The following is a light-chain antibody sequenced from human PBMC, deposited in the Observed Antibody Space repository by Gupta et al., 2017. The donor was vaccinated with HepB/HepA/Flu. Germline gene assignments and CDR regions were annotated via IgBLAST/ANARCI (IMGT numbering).Light chain of an antibody. CDR3: QQDNSYRT. V-gene: IGKV1-5*03. J-gene: IGKJ1*01. Sequence: DIQMTQSPSTLSASVGDRVTITCRASQSISSWLAWYEQKPGKAPKPLIYKASSLESGVPSRFSGSGSGTEFTLTISSLQPDDFATYYCQQDNSYRTFGQGTKVEIK. CDR2: KAS. CDR1: QSISSW.